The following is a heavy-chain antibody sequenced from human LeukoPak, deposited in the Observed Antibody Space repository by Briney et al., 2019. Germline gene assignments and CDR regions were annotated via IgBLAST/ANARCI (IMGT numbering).Heavy chain of an antibody. J-gene: IGHJ1*01. CDR3: ATDPSALWFGELLPTLVH. Sequence: ASVKVSCKVSGYTLTELSMHWVRQAPGKGLEWMGGFDPEDGETIYAQKFQGGVTITEDTSTDTAYMEPSSLRSEDTAVYYCATDPSALWFGELLPTLVHWGQGTLVTVSS. CDR1: GYTLTELS. CDR2: FDPEDGET. D-gene: IGHD3-10*01. V-gene: IGHV1-24*01.